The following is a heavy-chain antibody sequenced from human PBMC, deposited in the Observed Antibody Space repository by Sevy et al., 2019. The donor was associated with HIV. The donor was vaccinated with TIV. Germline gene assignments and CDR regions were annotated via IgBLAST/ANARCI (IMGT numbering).Heavy chain of an antibody. J-gene: IGHJ4*02. CDR2: LSFGCGEI. CDR1: GFTFSKYS. D-gene: IGHD2-8*01. CDR3: AREGCTKPHDY. V-gene: IGHV3-23*01. Sequence: GGSLRLSSAASGFTFSKYSMSWVRQPPGKGLEWVSTLSFGCGEINYADSVKGRFTISRVNSKSSVYLQMNNLRPEDTAVYYCAREGCTKPHDYWGQGTLVTVSS.